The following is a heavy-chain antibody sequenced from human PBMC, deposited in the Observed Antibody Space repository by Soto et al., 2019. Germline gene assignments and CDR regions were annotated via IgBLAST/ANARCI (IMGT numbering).Heavy chain of an antibody. D-gene: IGHD1-26*01. CDR3: ARGSGSYSGDYYFYYGMDV. V-gene: IGHV4-59*01. CDR1: XXSISSYY. CDR2: IYYSGST. Sequence: ETLXXTCTVXXXSISSYYWXXIRQPPGKGLEWIGYIYYSGSTNYNPSLKSRVTISVDTSKNQFSLKLSSVTAADTAVYYCARGSGSYSGDYYFYYGMDVWGQGTTVTVSS. J-gene: IGHJ6*02.